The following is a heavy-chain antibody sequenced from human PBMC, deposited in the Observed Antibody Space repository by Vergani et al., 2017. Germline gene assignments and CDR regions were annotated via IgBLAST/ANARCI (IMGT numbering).Heavy chain of an antibody. CDR1: GYSFTNYW. Sequence: EVQLVQSGSEVKKPGESLKISCKGFGYSFTNYWIGWVRQMPGKGLEWMGIIYPGDSDTRYSPSFQGQVTISADKFISTAYLQWRSLKASGTAMYYCAIHSQGARETSPVIDYWGQGTLVTVSS. CDR2: IYPGDSDT. V-gene: IGHV5-51*01. D-gene: IGHD3-10*01. J-gene: IGHJ4*02. CDR3: AIHSQGARETSPVIDY.